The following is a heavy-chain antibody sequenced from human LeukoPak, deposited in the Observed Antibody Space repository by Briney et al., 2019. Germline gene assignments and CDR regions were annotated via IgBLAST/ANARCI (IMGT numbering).Heavy chain of an antibody. J-gene: IGHJ6*03. V-gene: IGHV3-21*01. CDR1: GFTFSSYS. CDR3: ARDATTAIGTVYMDV. CDR2: ISSSSYI. D-gene: IGHD1-1*01. Sequence: GGSLRLSCAASGFTFSSYSMNWVCQAPGKGLEWVSSISSSSYIYYADSVKGRFTISRDNSKNSLYLEMNSLRVEDTAIYYCARDATTAIGTVYMDVWGKGTTVTISS.